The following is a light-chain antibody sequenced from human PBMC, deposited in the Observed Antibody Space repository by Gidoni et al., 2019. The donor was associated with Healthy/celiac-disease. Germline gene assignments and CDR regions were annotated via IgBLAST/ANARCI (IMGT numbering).Light chain of an antibody. CDR2: EGS. Sequence: QSALTQPAPVSGSPGQSITIPCPGTSSDVGSYNLVSWYQQHPGKAPKLMIYEGSKRPSGVSNRFSGSKSGNTASLTISGLQAEDEADYYCCSYAGSSTFVVFGGGTKLPVL. J-gene: IGLJ2*01. V-gene: IGLV2-23*03. CDR1: SSDVGSYNL. CDR3: CSYAGSSTFVV.